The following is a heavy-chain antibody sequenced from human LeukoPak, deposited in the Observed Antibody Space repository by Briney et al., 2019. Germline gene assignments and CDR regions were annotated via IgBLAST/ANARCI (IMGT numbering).Heavy chain of an antibody. CDR1: GGSISSSSYY. D-gene: IGHD3-3*01. CDR2: IYYSGST. Sequence: TSETLSLTCTVSGGSISSSSYYWGWIRQPPGKGLEWIGSIYYSGSTYYNPSLKSRVTISVDTSKNQFSLKLSSVTAADTAVYYCARGAPTYYDFWSGYYFYYYMDVWGKGTTVTVSS. J-gene: IGHJ6*03. V-gene: IGHV4-39*07. CDR3: ARGAPTYYDFWSGYYFYYYMDV.